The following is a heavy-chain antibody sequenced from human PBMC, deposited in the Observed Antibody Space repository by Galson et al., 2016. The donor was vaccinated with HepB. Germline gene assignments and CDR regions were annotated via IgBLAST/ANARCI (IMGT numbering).Heavy chain of an antibody. D-gene: IGHD1-14*01. V-gene: IGHV3-48*03. CDR2: IGRSGSPT. Sequence: SLRLSCAASGLTFSSYEMSWVRQGPGKGLEWVSYIGRSGSPTYYAESVKDRFTISRDRDKNMLYLHMNSLGPGDTAVYYCAKALTVRGILNVYAMGVWGQGTPVTVSS. J-gene: IGHJ6*02. CDR1: GLTFSSYE. CDR3: AKALTVRGILNVYAMGV.